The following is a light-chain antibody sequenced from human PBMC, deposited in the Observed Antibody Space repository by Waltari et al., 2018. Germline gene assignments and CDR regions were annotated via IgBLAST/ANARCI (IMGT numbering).Light chain of an antibody. Sequence: QSALTQPAPVSGSPGQSTTNSCTGPSSDVGSYNHVPWYQQYPGKVPKLFIYDVTKRPSGVSNRFSVFQSGHTSSLTISGLQAEDEADYYCCSYAGSSRGVFGTGTKFTV. J-gene: IGLJ1*01. CDR2: DVT. V-gene: IGLV2-23*02. CDR1: SSDVGSYNH. CDR3: CSYAGSSRGV.